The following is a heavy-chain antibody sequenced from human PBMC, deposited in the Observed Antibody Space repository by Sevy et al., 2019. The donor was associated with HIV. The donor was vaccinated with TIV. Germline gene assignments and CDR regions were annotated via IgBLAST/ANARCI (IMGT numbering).Heavy chain of an antibody. CDR2: ISSSGSAK. CDR3: ARDNYYASGSRFDY. Sequence: GGYLRLSCAASGFTLSDYYMSWIRQAPGKGLEWVSYISSSGSAKYYADSVKGRFTISRDNAKNTLYLQMNSLRAEDTAMSYCARDNYYASGSRFDYWGQGTLVTVSS. J-gene: IGHJ4*02. V-gene: IGHV3-11*01. CDR1: GFTLSDYY. D-gene: IGHD3-10*01.